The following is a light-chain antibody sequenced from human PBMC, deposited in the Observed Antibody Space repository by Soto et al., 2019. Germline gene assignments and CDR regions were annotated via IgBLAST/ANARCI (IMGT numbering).Light chain of an antibody. CDR3: SSYTSRSTLGV. V-gene: IGLV2-14*03. Sequence: QSALTQPASVSGSPGKSITISCTGTNSDIGGYNYVSWYQQHPGKAPKLMIYDVSNRPSGVSYRFSGSKSGNTASLTISGLQAEDEADYYCSSYTSRSTLGVFGGGTKVTVL. CDR1: NSDIGGYNY. J-gene: IGLJ2*01. CDR2: DVS.